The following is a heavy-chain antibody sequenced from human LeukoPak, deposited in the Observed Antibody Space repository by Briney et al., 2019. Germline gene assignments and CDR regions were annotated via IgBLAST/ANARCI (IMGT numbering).Heavy chain of an antibody. D-gene: IGHD2-15*01. V-gene: IGHV1-69*04. CDR1: GGTFSSYA. J-gene: IGHJ3*02. CDR2: IIPILGIA. CDR3: ASRSLLYAFDI. Sequence: SVKVSCKASGGTFSSYAISWVRQAPGQGLEWMGRIIPILGIANYAQKFQGRVTITADKSTSTAYMELSSLRSEDTAVYYCASRSLLYAFDIWGQGTMVTVSS.